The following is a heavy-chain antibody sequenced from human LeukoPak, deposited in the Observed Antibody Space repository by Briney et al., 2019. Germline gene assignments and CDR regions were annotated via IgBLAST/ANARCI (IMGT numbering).Heavy chain of an antibody. J-gene: IGHJ6*03. CDR1: GFTFSSYA. V-gene: IGHV3-30*04. CDR2: ISYDGSNK. CDR3: AKESGYSYGYYFYYMDV. D-gene: IGHD5-18*01. Sequence: GGSLRLSCAAYGFTFSSYAMHWVRQAPGKGLEWVAVISYDGSNKYYADSVKGRFTISRDNSKNTLYLQMNSLRAEDTAVYYCAKESGYSYGYYFYYMDVWGKGTTVTVSS.